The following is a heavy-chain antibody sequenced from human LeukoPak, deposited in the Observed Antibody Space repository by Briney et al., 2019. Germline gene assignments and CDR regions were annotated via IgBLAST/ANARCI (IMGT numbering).Heavy chain of an antibody. CDR2: IYYTGST. D-gene: IGHD3-3*01. V-gene: IGHV4-59*08. CDR3: ARHLGAAGVLRFDP. CDR1: GGSISNIY. Sequence: PSETXXLTCTVCGGSISNIYWSWIRQPPGKGVEXIGYIYYTGSTNYNPSLKSGVTMLIAPSKTHFSLTLTSVTAADTAVYYCARHLGAAGVLRFDPWGQGTLVTVSS. J-gene: IGHJ5*02.